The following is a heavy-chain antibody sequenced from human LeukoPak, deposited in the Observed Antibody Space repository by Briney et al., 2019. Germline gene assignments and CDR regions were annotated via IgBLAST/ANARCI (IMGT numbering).Heavy chain of an antibody. CDR1: GGTFNSYS. D-gene: IGHD2-2*01. J-gene: IGHJ4*02. Sequence: SVKVSCKXSGGTFNSYSIHWVRQAPGQGLQWMGRIIPVVSIATYAQKFEDRVTISADRSTSTAYLELSSLTPEETAIYYCAARGHCLGTTCVMTGDLFDYWGQGTLITVS. CDR2: IIPVVSIA. V-gene: IGHV1-69*02. CDR3: AARGHCLGTTCVMTGDLFDY.